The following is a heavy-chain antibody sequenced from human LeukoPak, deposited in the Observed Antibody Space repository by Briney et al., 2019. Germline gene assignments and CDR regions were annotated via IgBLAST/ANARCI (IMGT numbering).Heavy chain of an antibody. Sequence: KTSETLSLTCTVSGYSISSGYYWGWIRQPPGKGLEWIGSIYYSGSTYYNPSLKSRVTISVDTSKNQFSLKLSSVTAADTAVYYCARDYGDYEVYYGMDVWGQGTTVTVSS. J-gene: IGHJ6*02. CDR3: ARDYGDYEVYYGMDV. D-gene: IGHD4-17*01. CDR1: GYSISSGYY. V-gene: IGHV4-38-2*02. CDR2: IYYSGST.